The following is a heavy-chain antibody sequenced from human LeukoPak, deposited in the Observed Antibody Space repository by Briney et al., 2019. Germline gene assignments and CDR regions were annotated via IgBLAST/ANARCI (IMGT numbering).Heavy chain of an antibody. D-gene: IGHD3-9*01. J-gene: IGHJ4*02. CDR1: GGSFSGYY. CDR3: ASSDILTGYPHDY. CDR2: INHSGST. Sequence: SETLSFTCAVYGGSFSGYYWSWIRQPPGKGLEWIGEINHSGSTNYNPSLKSRVTISVDTSKNQFSLKLSSVTAADTAVYYCASSDILTGYPHDYWGQGTLVTVSS. V-gene: IGHV4-34*01.